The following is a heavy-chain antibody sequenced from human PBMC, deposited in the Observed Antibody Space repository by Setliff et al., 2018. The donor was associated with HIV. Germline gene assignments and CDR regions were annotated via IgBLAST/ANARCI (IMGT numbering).Heavy chain of an antibody. Sequence: PSETLSLTCAVYGGSFSGFSWNWIRRPPGKGLEWIGEINNGGRTNYNPSLKSRVTISVDMSKNQFSLNLNSVTAADTAVYYCARGQGCGGGCHYAFEMWGQGTMVTVSS. D-gene: IGHD2-21*02. CDR1: GGSFSGFS. J-gene: IGHJ3*02. CDR3: ARGQGCGGGCHYAFEM. V-gene: IGHV4-34*01. CDR2: INNGGRT.